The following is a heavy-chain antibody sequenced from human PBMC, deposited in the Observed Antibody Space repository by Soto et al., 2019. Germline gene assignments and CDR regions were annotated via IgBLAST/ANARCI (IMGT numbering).Heavy chain of an antibody. CDR1: GGSFSGYY. V-gene: IGHV4-34*01. D-gene: IGHD5-18*01. J-gene: IGHJ4*02. Sequence: SETLSLTCAVYGGSFSGYYWSWIRQPPGKGLEWIGEINHSGSTNYNPSLKSRVTISVDTSKNQFSLKLSSVTAADTAVYYCARGGRRGYSYGYLDYWGQGTLVTSPQ. CDR3: ARGGRRGYSYGYLDY. CDR2: INHSGST.